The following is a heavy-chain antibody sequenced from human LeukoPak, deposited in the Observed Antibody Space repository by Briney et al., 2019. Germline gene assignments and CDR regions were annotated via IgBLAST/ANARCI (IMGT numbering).Heavy chain of an antibody. CDR2: IYHSGST. D-gene: IGHD5/OR15-5a*01. J-gene: IGHJ4*02. Sequence: SSETLSLTCTVSGYSISSGYYWGWIRQPPGKGLEWIGSIYHSGSTYYNPSLKSRVTISVDTSKNQFSLKLSSVTAADTAVYYCAGSTSPDYWGQGTLVTVSS. CDR3: AGSTSPDY. CDR1: GYSISSGYY. V-gene: IGHV4-38-2*02.